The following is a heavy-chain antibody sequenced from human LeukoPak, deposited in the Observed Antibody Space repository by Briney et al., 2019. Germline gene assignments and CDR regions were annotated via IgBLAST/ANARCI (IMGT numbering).Heavy chain of an antibody. CDR2: ISSSGSTI. D-gene: IGHD2-15*01. V-gene: IGHV3-48*03. CDR3: ARGGYCSGGSCYHERFDY. CDR1: GFTFSSYE. J-gene: IGHJ4*02. Sequence: GGSLRLSCAASGFTFSSYEMDWVRQAPGKGLEWVSYISSSGSTIYYADSVKGRFTISRDNAKNSLYLQMNSLRAEDAAVYYCARGGYCSGGSCYHERFDYWGQGTLVTVSS.